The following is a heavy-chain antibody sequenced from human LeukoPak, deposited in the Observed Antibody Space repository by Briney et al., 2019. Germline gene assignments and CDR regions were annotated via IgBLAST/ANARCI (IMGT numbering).Heavy chain of an antibody. J-gene: IGHJ3*02. V-gene: IGHV4-38-2*02. D-gene: IGHD1-26*01. CDR1: GYSISSGYY. CDR3: ATRYSGSYPDAFDI. Sequence: SETLSLICTVSGYSISSGYYWGWIRQPPGKGLEWIGSIYHSGSTYYNPSLKSRVTISVDTSKNQFSLKLSSVTAADTAVYYCATRYSGSYPDAFDIWGQGTMVTVSS. CDR2: IYHSGST.